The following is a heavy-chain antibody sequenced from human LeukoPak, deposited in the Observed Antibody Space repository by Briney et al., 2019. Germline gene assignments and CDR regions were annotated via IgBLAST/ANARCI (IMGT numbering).Heavy chain of an antibody. CDR2: ISYDGSNK. D-gene: IGHD1-1*01. V-gene: IGHV3-30*03. J-gene: IGHJ6*02. CDR3: ARDRKLEPGDYYYGMDV. CDR1: GFTFSSYG. Sequence: GRSLRLSCAASGFTFSSYGMHWVRQAPGKGLEWVAVISYDGSNKYYADSVKGRFTISRDNSKNTLYLQMNSLRAEDTAVYYCARDRKLEPGDYYYGMDVWGQGTTVTVSS.